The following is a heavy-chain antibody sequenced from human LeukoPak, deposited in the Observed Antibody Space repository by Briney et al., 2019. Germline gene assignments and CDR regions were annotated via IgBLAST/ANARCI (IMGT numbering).Heavy chain of an antibody. J-gene: IGHJ4*02. Sequence: SGPTLVNPSRILTLTCTFSGFSLSPGAVGVGWIRQPPGKDLEWLALIYWHDDKRYRPSLKSMLTITKDTSKTQVVLTMTNMDPVDTATYYCAHVIVSKNYYDRSGYDFDDWGKGTLVTVAT. D-gene: IGHD3-22*01. CDR1: GFSLSPGAVG. CDR2: IYWHDDK. CDR3: AHVIVSKNYYDRSGYDFDD. V-gene: IGHV2-5*01.